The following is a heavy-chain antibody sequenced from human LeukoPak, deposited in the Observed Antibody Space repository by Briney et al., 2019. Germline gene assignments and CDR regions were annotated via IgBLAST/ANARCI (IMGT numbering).Heavy chain of an antibody. Sequence: SETLSLTCTDSGDSISSYYWSWIRQPPGKGLEWIGYIYYSGSTNYNPSLKSRVTISVDTSKNQFSLKLTSVTAADTAVYYCVRDGGLIEYWGQGILVTVSS. D-gene: IGHD3-10*01. CDR3: VRDGGLIEY. V-gene: IGHV4-59*01. CDR2: IYYSGST. CDR1: GDSISSYY. J-gene: IGHJ4*02.